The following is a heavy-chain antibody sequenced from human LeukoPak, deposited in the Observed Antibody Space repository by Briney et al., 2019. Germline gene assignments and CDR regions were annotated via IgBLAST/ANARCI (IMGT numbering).Heavy chain of an antibody. CDR1: GLTVSSNY. CDR2: NHSRGST. Sequence: TGRSLRLSCAASGLTVSSNYMSSVRQAPGKGLEWVSVNHSRGSTYYADSVKGRFTIARDNSKNTLYLQMNSLRAEDTAVHYGASDPVAGRVSGSFDIWGQGTMVTVSS. V-gene: IGHV3-53*01. CDR3: ASDPVAGRVSGSFDI. J-gene: IGHJ3*02. D-gene: IGHD6-19*01.